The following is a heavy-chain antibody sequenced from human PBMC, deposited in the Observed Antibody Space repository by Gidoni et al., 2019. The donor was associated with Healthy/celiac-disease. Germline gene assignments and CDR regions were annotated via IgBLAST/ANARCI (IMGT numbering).Heavy chain of an antibody. V-gene: IGHV3-21*01. CDR3: ASDVGYVDWLSHHDALDI. D-gene: IGHD3-9*01. J-gene: IGHJ3*02. Sequence: VRQAPGTGLEWVSSIISSSSYIYYADSVKGRFTISRDNAKNSLYLQMNSLRAEDTAVYYCASDVGYVDWLSHHDALDIWGQGTMVTVSS. CDR2: IISSSSYI.